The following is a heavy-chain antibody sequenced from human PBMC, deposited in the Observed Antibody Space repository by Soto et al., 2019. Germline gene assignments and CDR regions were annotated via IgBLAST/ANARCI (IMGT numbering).Heavy chain of an antibody. V-gene: IGHV4-34*01. Sequence: SETLSLTCAVYGGSFSGYSWTWIRQPPGTGLEWIGEINHTGSTNYNPSLKSRVTISVDTSKNQFSLKLTSVTAADTAVYYCARGSSNWAYYFDFWGQGTLVTVSS. CDR3: ARGSSNWAYYFDF. CDR1: GGSFSGYS. J-gene: IGHJ4*02. CDR2: INHTGST. D-gene: IGHD6-13*01.